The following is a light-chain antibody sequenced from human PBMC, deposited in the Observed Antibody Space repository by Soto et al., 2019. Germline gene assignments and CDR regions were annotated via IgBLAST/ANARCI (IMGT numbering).Light chain of an antibody. CDR2: DVG. V-gene: IGLV2-14*01. CDR3: YSYTSIRTYV. CDR1: SSDVGGYNY. J-gene: IGLJ1*01. Sequence: QSVLTQPASVSGSPGQSITISCTGTSSDVGGYNYVSWYQQYPAKVPKLMIYDVGNRPSGVSDRFSGSKSGNTASLTISGLQAEDEAEYYCYSYTSIRTYVFGTGTKVTVL.